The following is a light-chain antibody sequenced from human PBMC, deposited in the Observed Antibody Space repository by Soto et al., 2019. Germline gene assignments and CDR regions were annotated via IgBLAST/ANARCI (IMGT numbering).Light chain of an antibody. CDR2: EVS. Sequence: QSVLTQPPSASGSPGQSVTISCTGASSDVGGYNYVSWYQQHPGKAPKLMIYEVSKRPSGVPDRFSGSKSGNTASLTVSGLQAEVEADYSCSSYAGSNNVFGTGTKVTV. J-gene: IGLJ1*01. CDR3: SSYAGSNNV. CDR1: SSDVGGYNY. V-gene: IGLV2-8*01.